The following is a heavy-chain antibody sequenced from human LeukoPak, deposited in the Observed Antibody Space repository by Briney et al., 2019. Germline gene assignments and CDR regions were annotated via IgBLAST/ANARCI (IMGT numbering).Heavy chain of an antibody. D-gene: IGHD3-10*01. CDR1: GYTFTSNY. CDR3: ARDNPELLWFGELNWFDP. Sequence: ASVKVSCKAFGYTFTSNYMHWVRQAPGQGPEWMGVISPSGGSTTYAQKFQGRVTLTRDMSTSTDYLELSSLRSEDTAVYYCARDNPELLWFGELNWFDPWGQGTLVTVSS. J-gene: IGHJ5*02. V-gene: IGHV1-46*01. CDR2: ISPSGGST.